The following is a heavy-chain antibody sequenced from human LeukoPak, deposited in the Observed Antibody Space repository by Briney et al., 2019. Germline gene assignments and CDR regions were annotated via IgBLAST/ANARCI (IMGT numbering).Heavy chain of an antibody. CDR2: IYSSGST. D-gene: IGHD4-17*01. CDR3: ARMGNPATVTTDY. J-gene: IGHJ4*02. CDR1: GGSMRNYY. V-gene: IGHV4-59*08. Sequence: SETLSLTCTDSGGSMRNYYWSWIRQPPGKGLEWIGYIYSSGSTNYNPSLESRVTISVDTSKNQFSLKLNSVTAADTAVYYCARMGNPATVTTDYWGQGTLVTVSS.